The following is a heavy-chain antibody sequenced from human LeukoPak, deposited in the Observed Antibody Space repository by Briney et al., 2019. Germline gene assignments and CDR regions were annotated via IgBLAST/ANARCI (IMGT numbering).Heavy chain of an antibody. CDR2: FDPEDGET. J-gene: IGHJ1*01. D-gene: IGHD5-24*01. CDR3: ATDRGDGYFDAYFQH. V-gene: IGHV1-24*01. CDR1: GHTLTELS. Sequence: ASVKVSCKVSGHTLTELSLHWVRQAPGKGLEWMGGFDPEDGETIYAQKFQGRVTMTEDTSTDTAYMELSSLRSGDTAVYYCATDRGDGYFDAYFQHWGQGTLVTVSS.